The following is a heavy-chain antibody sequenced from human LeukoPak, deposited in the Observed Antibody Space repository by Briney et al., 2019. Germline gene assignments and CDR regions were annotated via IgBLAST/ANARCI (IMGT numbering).Heavy chain of an antibody. CDR1: GGSISSYY. D-gene: IGHD3-10*01. J-gene: IGHJ4*02. CDR2: IYTSGST. Sequence: SETLSLTCTVSGGSISSYYWSWIRQPAGKGLEWIARIYTSGSTNYNPSLKSRVTMSVDTSKNQFSLKLSSVTAADTAVYYCARVNVDGSGSYFAYFDYWGQGTLVTVSS. V-gene: IGHV4-4*07. CDR3: ARVNVDGSGSYFAYFDY.